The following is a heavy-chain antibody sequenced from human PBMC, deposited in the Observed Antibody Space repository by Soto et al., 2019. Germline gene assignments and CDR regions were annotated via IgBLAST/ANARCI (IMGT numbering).Heavy chain of an antibody. CDR2: IYPGDSDT. Sequence: GESLKISCKGSGYSFPTHWIGWVRQMPGKGLEWMGIIYPGDSDTRYSPSFQGQVTISVDKSINTAYLQWSTLKASDTAMYYCARGEKVGTTTGFFDYWGQGTLVTVSS. CDR1: GYSFPTHW. V-gene: IGHV5-51*01. CDR3: ARGEKVGTTTGFFDY. J-gene: IGHJ4*02. D-gene: IGHD1-26*01.